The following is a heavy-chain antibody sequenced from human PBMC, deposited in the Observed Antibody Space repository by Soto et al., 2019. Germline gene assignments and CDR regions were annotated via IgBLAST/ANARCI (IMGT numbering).Heavy chain of an antibody. CDR2: INPSGGST. D-gene: IGHD3-10*01. V-gene: IGHV1-46*03. Sequence: ASVKVSCKASGYIFTDYYMHWVRQAPGQGLEWMGIINPSGGSTSYAQKFQGRVTMTRDTSTSTVYMELSSLRSEDTAVYYCARGITPDAFDIWGQGTMVTVSS. CDR1: GYIFTDYY. CDR3: ARGITPDAFDI. J-gene: IGHJ3*02.